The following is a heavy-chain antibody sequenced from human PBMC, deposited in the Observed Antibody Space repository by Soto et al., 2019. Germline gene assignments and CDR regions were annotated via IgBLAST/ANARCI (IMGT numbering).Heavy chain of an antibody. J-gene: IGHJ4*02. CDR3: ARDRIAVAGIFDY. CDR2: IWYDGSNK. D-gene: IGHD6-19*01. V-gene: IGHV3-33*01. CDR1: GFTFSSYG. Sequence: PGGSLRLSCAASGFTFSSYGMHWVRQAPGKGLEWMAVIWYDGSNKYYADSVKGRFTISRDNSKNTLYLQMNSLRAEDTAVYYCARDRIAVAGIFDYWGQGTLVTVSS.